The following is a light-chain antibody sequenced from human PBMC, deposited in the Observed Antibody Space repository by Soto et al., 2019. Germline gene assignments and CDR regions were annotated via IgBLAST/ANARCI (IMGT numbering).Light chain of an antibody. J-gene: IGLJ1*01. CDR2: DVT. CDR3: SSYTSSNTYV. CDR1: SSDVGGYNY. Sequence: HSALTHPASVSGSPGQWTTISCTGTSSDVGGYNYVSWYQHHPGKAPKLMIYDVTNRPSGVSNRFSGSKSGNTASLTISGLQTEDEADYYCSSYTSSNTYVFGTGTKLTVL. V-gene: IGLV2-14*03.